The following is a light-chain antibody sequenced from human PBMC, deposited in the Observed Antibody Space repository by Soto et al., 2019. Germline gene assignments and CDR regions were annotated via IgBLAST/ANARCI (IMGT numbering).Light chain of an antibody. Sequence: QSALTQPASVSGSPGQSITISCTGSSSAVGTFSLVSWYQHHPGKVPKLIIYEGSKRPSGVPDRFSGSKSGTSASLAISGLQSEDEADYYCAAWDDSLNGLYVFGTGTKLTVL. V-gene: IGLV2-14*02. CDR3: AAWDDSLNGLYV. CDR1: SSAVGTFSL. J-gene: IGLJ1*01. CDR2: EGS.